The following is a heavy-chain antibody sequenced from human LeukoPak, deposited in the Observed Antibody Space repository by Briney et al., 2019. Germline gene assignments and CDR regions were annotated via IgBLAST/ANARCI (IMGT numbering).Heavy chain of an antibody. CDR3: ARQNTLHGNFDY. CDR1: GFTFSSYD. CDR2: IGDAANT. Sequence: HPGGSLRLSCGASGFTFSSYDMHWVRQATGKGLEWVSAIGDAANTFYSGSVKGRFTISRENAKNSLYLLMSSLRAEDTAVYYCARQNTLHGNFDYWGQGTLVTVSS. J-gene: IGHJ4*02. V-gene: IGHV3-13*01. D-gene: IGHD1-26*01.